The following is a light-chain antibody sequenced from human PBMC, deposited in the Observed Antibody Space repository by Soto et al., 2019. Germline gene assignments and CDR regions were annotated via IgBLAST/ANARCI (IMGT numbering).Light chain of an antibody. CDR2: QDT. Sequence: SYELTQPPSVSVSPGQTASITCSGHNLGDKYVYWYQQKPGQSPVLVIYQDTKRPSGIPERFSGSNSGNTATLTISGTQAMDEADYYSQTWDSTTCVFGTGTKLTVL. V-gene: IGLV3-1*01. CDR3: QTWDSTTCV. CDR1: NLGDKY. J-gene: IGLJ1*01.